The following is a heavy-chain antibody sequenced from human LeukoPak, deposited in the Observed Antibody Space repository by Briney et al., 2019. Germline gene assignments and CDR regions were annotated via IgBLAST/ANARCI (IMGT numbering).Heavy chain of an antibody. D-gene: IGHD3-3*01. CDR3: ARASYDFWSGYSRSWYFDL. V-gene: IGHV1-46*01. CDR2: INPSGGST. CDR1: GYTFTSYY. J-gene: IGHJ2*01. Sequence: GASVKVSCKASGYTFTSYYMHWVRQAPGQGLEWMGIINPSGGSTSYAQKFQGRVTMTRDTFTSTVYMELSSLRSEDTAVYYCARASYDFWSGYSRSWYFDLWGRGTLVTVSS.